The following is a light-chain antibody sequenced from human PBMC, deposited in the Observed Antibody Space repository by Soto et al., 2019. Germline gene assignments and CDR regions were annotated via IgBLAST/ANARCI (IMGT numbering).Light chain of an antibody. CDR2: GAS. V-gene: IGKV3-20*01. Sequence: EIVLTQSPGTLSVSPGERATVSCRASQTVSSGFLAWYQQKVGQAPRLLIYGASTRATGIPDRFSGSGSGTDFTLTIDRLEPEDFAVYFCQQYASSPLTFGGGTKVDI. CDR1: QTVSSGF. J-gene: IGKJ4*01. CDR3: QQYASSPLT.